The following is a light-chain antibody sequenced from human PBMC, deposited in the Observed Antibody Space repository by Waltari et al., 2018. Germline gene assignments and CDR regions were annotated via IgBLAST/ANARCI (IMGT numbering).Light chain of an antibody. J-gene: IGKJ1*01. CDR3: QHYVRLPAT. CDR1: QSVSRA. CDR2: GGT. V-gene: IGKV3-20*01. Sequence: EIVLTQFPGTLSLSTGERATLSCRASQSVSRALAWYQQKPDQAPRLLIYGGTRATGIPDRFSGSGSGTDFSLTISRLEPEDFAVYYCQHYVRLPATFGQGTKVEIK.